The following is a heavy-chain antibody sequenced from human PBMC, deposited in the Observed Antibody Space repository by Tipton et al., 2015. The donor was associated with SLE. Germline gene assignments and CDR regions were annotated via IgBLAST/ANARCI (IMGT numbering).Heavy chain of an antibody. CDR3: ARAEYSAYDVPQFDL. Sequence: TLSLTCAVYGGSFSAYYWSWIRQPPGKGLEWIGYVFYSGSTNYNPSFRGRVTMSVDTSKIQFSLRLNSVTAADTAIYYCARAEYSAYDVPQFDLWGQGALVTVSS. CDR2: VFYSGST. J-gene: IGHJ4*02. CDR1: GGSFSAYY. D-gene: IGHD5-12*01. V-gene: IGHV4-59*01.